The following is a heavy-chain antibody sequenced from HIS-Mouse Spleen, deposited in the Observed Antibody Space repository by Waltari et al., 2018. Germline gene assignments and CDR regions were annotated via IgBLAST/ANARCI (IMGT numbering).Heavy chain of an antibody. CDR2: IDYSGST. V-gene: IGHV4-39*07. CDR1: GCSISSSSYY. D-gene: IGHD6-13*01. Sequence: QLQLQESGPGLVKPSETLSLTCTVSGCSISSSSYYSVWIREPPGKGLEWIGSIDYSGSTYYNPSLKSRVTISVDTSKNQFSLKLSSVTAADTAVYYCAREIPYSSSWYDWYFDLWGRGTLVTVSS. CDR3: AREIPYSSSWYDWYFDL. J-gene: IGHJ2*01.